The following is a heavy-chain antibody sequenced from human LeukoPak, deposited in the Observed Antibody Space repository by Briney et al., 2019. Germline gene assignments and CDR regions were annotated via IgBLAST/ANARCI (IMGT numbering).Heavy chain of an antibody. J-gene: IGHJ4*02. CDR3: ASAYCSSTSCYAFDY. V-gene: IGHV1-8*03. CDR1: GYTFTSYD. D-gene: IGHD2-2*01. Sequence: ASVKVSCKASGYTFTSYDINWVRQATGQGLEWMGWMNPNSGNTGYAQKFQGRVTITRNTSISTAYMELSRLRSDDTAVYYCASAYCSSTSCYAFDYWGQGTLVTVSS. CDR2: MNPNSGNT.